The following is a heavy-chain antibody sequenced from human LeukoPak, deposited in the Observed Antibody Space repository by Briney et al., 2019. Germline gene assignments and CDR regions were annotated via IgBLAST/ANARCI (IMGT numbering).Heavy chain of an antibody. CDR2: ISWDGGST. Sequence: GGSLRLSCAAPGFTFDDYAMHWVRQAPGKGLEWVSLISWDGGSTYYADSVKGRFTISRDNSKNSLYLQMNSLRAEDTALYYCAKGSPMVRGPFYYYYGMDVWGKGTTVTVSS. CDR1: GFTFDDYA. D-gene: IGHD3-10*01. V-gene: IGHV3-43D*04. J-gene: IGHJ6*04. CDR3: AKGSPMVRGPFYYYYGMDV.